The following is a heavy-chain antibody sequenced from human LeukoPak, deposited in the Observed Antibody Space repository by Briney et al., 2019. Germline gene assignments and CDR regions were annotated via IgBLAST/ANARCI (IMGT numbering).Heavy chain of an antibody. CDR3: ARERRGGDNWFDP. J-gene: IGHJ5*02. V-gene: IGHV1-2*04. D-gene: IGHD2-21*01. CDR2: INPNSGGT. Sequence: EASVKVSCKASGYTFTGYYMHWVRQAPGQGLEWMGWINPNSGGTNYAQKFQGWVTMTRDTSISTAYMELSRLRSDDTAVYYCARERRGGDNWFDPWGQGTLVTVSS. CDR1: GYTFTGYY.